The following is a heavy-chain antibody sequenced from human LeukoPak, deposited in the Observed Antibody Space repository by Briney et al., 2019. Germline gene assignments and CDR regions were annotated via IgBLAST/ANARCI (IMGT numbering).Heavy chain of an antibody. Sequence: GGSLRLSCSASGFTFGDYGMNWVRQAPGKGLEWVSYISSTSTTIYYADSVKGRFTISRDNAKKSLYLQMNSLRDEDTAVYYCARGYGDYGKYYFDSWGQGTLVTVSS. V-gene: IGHV3-48*02. CDR3: ARGYGDYGKYYFDS. CDR1: GFTFGDYG. CDR2: ISSTSTTI. J-gene: IGHJ4*02. D-gene: IGHD4-17*01.